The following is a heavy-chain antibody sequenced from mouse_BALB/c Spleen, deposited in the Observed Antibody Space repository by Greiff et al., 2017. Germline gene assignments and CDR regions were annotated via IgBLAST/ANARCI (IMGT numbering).Heavy chain of an antibody. Sequence: DVMLVESGPGLVKPSQTVSLTCTVTGISITTGNYRWSWIRQFPGNKLEWIGYIYYSGTITYNPSLTSRTTITRDTSKNQFFLEMNSLTAEDTATYYCARDCDYDGYYYAMDYWGQGTSVTVSS. D-gene: IGHD2-4*01. J-gene: IGHJ4*01. CDR2: IYYSGTI. V-gene: IGHV3-5*02. CDR3: ARDCDYDGYYYAMDY. CDR1: GISITTGNYR.